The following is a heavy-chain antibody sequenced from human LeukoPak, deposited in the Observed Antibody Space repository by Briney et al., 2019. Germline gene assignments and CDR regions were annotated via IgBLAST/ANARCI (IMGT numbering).Heavy chain of an antibody. Sequence: GGSLRLSCAASGFTFSSYAMHWVRQAPGKGLEYVSAISSNGGSTYYANSVKGRFTISRDNSKNTLYLQMGSLRAEDMAVYYCARMPWLDGYNYFDYWGQGTLVTVSS. CDR1: GFTFSSYA. J-gene: IGHJ4*02. D-gene: IGHD5-24*01. CDR3: ARMPWLDGYNYFDY. CDR2: ISSNGGST. V-gene: IGHV3-64*01.